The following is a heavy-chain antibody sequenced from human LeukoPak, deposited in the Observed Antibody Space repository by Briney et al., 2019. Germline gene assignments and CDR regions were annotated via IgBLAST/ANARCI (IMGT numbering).Heavy chain of an antibody. J-gene: IGHJ4*02. CDR2: ISSSSSYI. Sequence: GGSLRLSCAASGFTFSTYIMNWVRQAPGKGLEWVSSISSSSSYIYYADSVKGRSTISRDNAKNSLYLQMDSLRAEDTAVYYCAGLWFGDRPLFDYWGQGTLVTVSS. CDR1: GFTFSTYI. CDR3: AGLWFGDRPLFDY. V-gene: IGHV3-21*01. D-gene: IGHD3-10*01.